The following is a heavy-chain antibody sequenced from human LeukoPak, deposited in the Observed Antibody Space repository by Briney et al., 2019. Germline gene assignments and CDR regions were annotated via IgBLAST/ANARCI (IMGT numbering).Heavy chain of an antibody. Sequence: SETLSLTCTVSGGSFSSYYWSWIRQPPGKGLEWIGYIYYSGSSNYNPSLKSRVTISVDTSKNHFSLKLSSVTAADTAVYYCARGNYYDSCTYYRAFDIWGQGTMVTVSS. CDR1: GGSFSSYY. V-gene: IGHV4-59*01. J-gene: IGHJ3*02. CDR3: ARGNYYDSCTYYRAFDI. D-gene: IGHD3-22*01. CDR2: IYYSGSS.